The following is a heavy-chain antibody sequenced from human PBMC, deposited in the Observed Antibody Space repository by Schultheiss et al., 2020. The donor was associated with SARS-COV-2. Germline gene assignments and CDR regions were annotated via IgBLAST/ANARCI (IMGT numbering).Heavy chain of an antibody. V-gene: IGHV4-34*01. CDR1: GGSFSGYY. CDR2: INHSGST. D-gene: IGHD7-27*01. CDR3: ARGRSGAKGWFDP. Sequence: GSLRLSCAVYGGSFSGYYWSWIRQPPGKGLEWIGEINHSGSTNYNPSLKSRVTISVDTSKNQFSLKLSSVTAADTAVYYCARGRSGAKGWFDPWGQGTLVTVSS. J-gene: IGHJ5*02.